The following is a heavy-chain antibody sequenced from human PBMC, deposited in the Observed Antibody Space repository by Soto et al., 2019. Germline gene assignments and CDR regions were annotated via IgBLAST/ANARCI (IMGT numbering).Heavy chain of an antibody. V-gene: IGHV4-34*01. J-gene: IGHJ6*03. CDR2: INHSGST. Sequence: SETLSLTCAVYGGSFSGYYWSWIRQPPGKGLEWIGEINHSGSTNYNPSLKSRVTISVDTSKNQFSLKLISVTAADTAVYYCARAPSPYCSGGSCYSGYYYYYMDVWGKGTTVTVSS. D-gene: IGHD2-15*01. CDR3: ARAPSPYCSGGSCYSGYYYYYMDV. CDR1: GGSFSGYY.